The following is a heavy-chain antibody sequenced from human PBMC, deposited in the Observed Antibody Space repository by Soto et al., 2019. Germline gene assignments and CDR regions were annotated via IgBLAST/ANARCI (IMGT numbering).Heavy chain of an antibody. CDR3: ARHTFGGVWGSYRLVWFDP. V-gene: IGHV4-39*01. J-gene: IGHJ5*02. CDR1: GGSISSSSYY. Sequence: QLQLQESGPGLVKPSETLSLTCTVSGGSISSSSYYWGWIRQPPGKGLEWIGSIYYSGSTYYNPSLKRRVTISVDTSKNQFSLKLSSVTAADTAVYYCARHTFGGVWGSYRLVWFDPWGQGTLVTVSS. D-gene: IGHD3-16*02. CDR2: IYYSGST.